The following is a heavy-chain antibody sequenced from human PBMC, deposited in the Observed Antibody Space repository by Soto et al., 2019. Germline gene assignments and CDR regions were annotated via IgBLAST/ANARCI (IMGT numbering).Heavy chain of an antibody. CDR1: GGSVSSGSYY. D-gene: IGHD3-22*01. Sequence: PSETLSLTCTVSGGSVSSGSYYWSWIRQPPGKGLEWIGYIYYSGSTNYNPSLKSRVTISVDTSKNQFSLKLSSVTAADTAVYYCAIDKKATKKGYYYDSSGYDFDYWGQGTLVTVSS. J-gene: IGHJ4*02. V-gene: IGHV4-61*01. CDR2: IYYSGST. CDR3: AIDKKATKKGYYYDSSGYDFDY.